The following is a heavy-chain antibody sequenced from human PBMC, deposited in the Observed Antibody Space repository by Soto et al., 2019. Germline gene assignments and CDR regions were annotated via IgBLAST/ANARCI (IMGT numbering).Heavy chain of an antibody. CDR3: ARESLGTSSWYAVIHHFYGMDV. J-gene: IGHJ6*02. Sequence: GGSLRLSCPASGFTFSSYPMHWVRQAPGKGLERVAIISFDGSNKYYADSVKGRFTISRDNSKNTLYLQMNSLRIEDTAVYYCARESLGTSSWYAVIHHFYGMDVWGQGTTVTVSS. V-gene: IGHV3-30-3*01. D-gene: IGHD6-13*01. CDR1: GFTFSSYP. CDR2: ISFDGSNK.